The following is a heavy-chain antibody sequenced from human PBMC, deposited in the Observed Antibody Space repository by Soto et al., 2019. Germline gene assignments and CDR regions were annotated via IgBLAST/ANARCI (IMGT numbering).Heavy chain of an antibody. CDR2: IYTSGST. Sequence: ASETLSLTCTVSGGSISSYYWSWIRQPAGKGLEWIGRIYTSGSTNYNPSLKSRVTMSVDTSKNQFSLKLSSVTAADTAVYYCARDEAGMEYCRGGSCYSGMDVWGQGTPCTVS. CDR3: ARDEAGMEYCRGGSCYSGMDV. D-gene: IGHD2-15*01. J-gene: IGHJ6*02. V-gene: IGHV4-4*07. CDR1: GGSISSYY.